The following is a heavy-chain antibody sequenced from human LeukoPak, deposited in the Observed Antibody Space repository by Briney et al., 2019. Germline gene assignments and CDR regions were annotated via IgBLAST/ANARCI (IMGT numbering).Heavy chain of an antibody. CDR2: IYYSGST. J-gene: IGHJ5*02. V-gene: IGHV4-34*01. D-gene: IGHD1-26*01. Sequence: PSETLSLTCAVYGGSFSGYYWSWIRQPPGKGLEWIGSIYYSGSTYYNPSLKSRVTISVDTSKNQFSLKLSSVTAADTAVYYCALVGATNWFDPWGQGTLVTVSS. CDR3: ALVGATNWFDP. CDR1: GGSFSGYY.